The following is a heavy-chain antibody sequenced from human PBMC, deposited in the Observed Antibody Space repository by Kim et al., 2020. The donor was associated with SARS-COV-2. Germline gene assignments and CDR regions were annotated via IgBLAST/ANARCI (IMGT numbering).Heavy chain of an antibody. Sequence: GGSLRLSCAASGFTVSNYYMSWVRQAPGKGLEWVSVVYSDGITYYEDSVQGRFTISRDNSKNTLYLQRKSLRAADPAVYYCARDVAEYYYGSGSYDYWGQGTLVTASS. CDR1: GFTVSNYY. J-gene: IGHJ4*02. CDR2: VYSDGIT. V-gene: IGHV3-53*01. D-gene: IGHD3-10*01. CDR3: ARDVAEYYYGSGSYDY.